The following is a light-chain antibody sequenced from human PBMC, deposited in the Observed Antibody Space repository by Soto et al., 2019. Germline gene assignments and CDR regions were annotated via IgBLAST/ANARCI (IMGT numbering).Light chain of an antibody. Sequence: QSVLTQPRSVSGSPGQSVTISCTGTSSDVGTYTYVSWYQQHPGKAPKLIIYDVIKRPSGVPDRFSGSKSGNTASLTISGLXAEDEADYYCCSYAGSYTHVFGTGTKVTVL. V-gene: IGLV2-11*01. CDR1: SSDVGTYTY. J-gene: IGLJ1*01. CDR2: DVI. CDR3: CSYAGSYTHV.